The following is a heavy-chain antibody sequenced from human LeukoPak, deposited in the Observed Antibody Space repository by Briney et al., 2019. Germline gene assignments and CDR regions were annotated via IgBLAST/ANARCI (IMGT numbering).Heavy chain of an antibody. V-gene: IGHV3-23*01. J-gene: IGHJ4*02. CDR3: AKPLPLRYSSSWYFDY. CDR1: GFTFSSYA. Sequence: GGSLRPSCAASGFTFSSYAMHWVRQAPGKGLEWVSAISGSGGSTYYADSVKGRFTISRDNSKNTLYLQMNSLRAEDTAVYYCAKPLPLRYSSSWYFDYWGQGTLVTVSS. D-gene: IGHD6-13*01. CDR2: ISGSGGST.